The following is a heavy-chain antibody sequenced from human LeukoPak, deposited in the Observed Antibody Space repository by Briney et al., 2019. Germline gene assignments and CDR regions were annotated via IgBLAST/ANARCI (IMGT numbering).Heavy chain of an antibody. CDR2: IYYSGST. J-gene: IGHJ4*02. CDR3: ARGRSHFDF. Sequence: SETLSLTCTVSGGSISTYYWSWIRQPPGKGLEWIGYIYYSGSTYYNPSLKSRVTISLDTSENQFSVKLSSVTAADTAVYYCARGRSHFDFWGQGTLVTVSS. V-gene: IGHV4-59*01. CDR1: GGSISTYY. D-gene: IGHD2-15*01.